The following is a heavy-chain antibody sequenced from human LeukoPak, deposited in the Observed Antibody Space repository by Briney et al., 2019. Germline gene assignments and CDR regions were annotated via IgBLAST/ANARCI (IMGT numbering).Heavy chain of an antibody. CDR1: GGSISSYY. D-gene: IGHD3-3*01. CDR2: IYTSGST. V-gene: IGHV4-4*07. CDR3: ARDSYDFWSGYLHAFDI. Sequence: SETLSLTCTVSGGSISSYYWGWIRKPAGQGLEWIGRIYTSGSTNYNPSLKSRVTMSVDTSKNQFSLKLSSVTAADTAVYYCARDSYDFWSGYLHAFDIWGQGTMVTVSS. J-gene: IGHJ3*02.